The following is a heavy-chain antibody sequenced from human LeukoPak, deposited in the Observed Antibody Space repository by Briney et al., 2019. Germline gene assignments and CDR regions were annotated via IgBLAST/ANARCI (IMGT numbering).Heavy chain of an antibody. D-gene: IGHD3-9*01. CDR2: IYTSGST. J-gene: IGHJ5*02. CDR1: GGSISSYY. V-gene: IGHV4-4*07. CDR3: ARPSGPSYYDILTGSHFWFDP. Sequence: SETLSLTCTVSGGSISSYYWSWIRQPAGKGLEWIGRIYTSGSTNYNPSLKSRVTMSVDTSKNQFSLKLSSVTAADTAVYYCARPSGPSYYDILTGSHFWFDPWGQGPLVTVSS.